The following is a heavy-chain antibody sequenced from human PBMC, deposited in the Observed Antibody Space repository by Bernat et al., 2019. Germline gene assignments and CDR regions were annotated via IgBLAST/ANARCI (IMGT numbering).Heavy chain of an antibody. CDR2: IRYDGSDE. Sequence: QVQLVESGGGVVQPGGSLRLSCAASGFTFSSYGMHWVRQAPGKGLEWVAFIRYDGSDEYYVDSVKGRFTISRDTSKNTLYLQMNSLRAEDTAVYYCARDGYNWDAFDIWGQGTMVTVSS. D-gene: IGHD5-24*01. CDR3: ARDGYNWDAFDI. J-gene: IGHJ3*02. CDR1: GFTFSSYG. V-gene: IGHV3-30*02.